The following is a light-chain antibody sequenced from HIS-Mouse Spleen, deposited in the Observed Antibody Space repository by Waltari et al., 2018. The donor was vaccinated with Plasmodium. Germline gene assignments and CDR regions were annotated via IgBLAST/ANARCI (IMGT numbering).Light chain of an antibody. V-gene: IGLV2-8*01. CDR2: AVI. CDR3: SSYAGSNNLV. Sequence: QSALTQPPSASGSPGQSVTISCTGTSSAVGVYNYVPWSHQPPGKAPKLMIYAVITRRSGVPDRVSGSKSGNTASLTVSGLQAEDEADYYCSSYAGSNNLVVGGGTKLTVL. J-gene: IGLJ2*01. CDR1: SSAVGVYNY.